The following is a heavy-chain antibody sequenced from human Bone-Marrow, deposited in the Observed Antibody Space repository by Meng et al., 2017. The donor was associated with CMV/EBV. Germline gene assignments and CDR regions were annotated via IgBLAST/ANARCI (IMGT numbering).Heavy chain of an antibody. V-gene: IGHV1-8*03. CDR1: GYPFISYD. CDR3: ARDVPAAIFNPYYYYGMDV. Sequence: ASVKVSCKTSGYPFISYDINWVRQAAGQGLEWMGWINPNTGNTGYAQKFQGRVTITNDHSLTTSYMEVSSLRSEDTAVYYCARDVPAAIFNPYYYYGMDVWGQGTTVTVSS. D-gene: IGHD2-2*01. CDR2: INPNTGNT. J-gene: IGHJ6*02.